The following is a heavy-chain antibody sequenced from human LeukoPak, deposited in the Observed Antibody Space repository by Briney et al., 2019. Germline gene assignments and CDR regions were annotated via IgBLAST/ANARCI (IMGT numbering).Heavy chain of an antibody. CDR3: ARDASQYGSSDAFDI. CDR1: GGSISSTNW. Sequence: SETLSLTCAVSGGSISSTNWWSWVRQPPGKGLEWIGEIYYTGTANYNASLKSRVSMSVDKSKNQFSLKLSSVTAADTAVYYCARDASQYGSSDAFDIWGQGTMVTVSS. D-gene: IGHD6-6*01. J-gene: IGHJ3*02. CDR2: IYYTGTA. V-gene: IGHV4-4*02.